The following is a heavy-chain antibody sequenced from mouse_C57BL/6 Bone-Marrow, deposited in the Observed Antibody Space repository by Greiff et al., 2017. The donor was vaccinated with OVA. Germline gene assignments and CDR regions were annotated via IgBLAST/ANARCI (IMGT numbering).Heavy chain of an antibody. D-gene: IGHD3-2*02. Sequence: VQLQQSGAELVRPGTSVKVSCKASGYAFTNYLLEWVKQRPGQGLEWIGVINPGSGGTNYNEKFKGKATLTADKSSSTAYMQLSSLTSEDSAVYFCARLRLGAMDYWGQGTSVTVSS. CDR1: GYAFTNYL. CDR2: INPGSGGT. CDR3: ARLRLGAMDY. V-gene: IGHV1-54*01. J-gene: IGHJ4*01.